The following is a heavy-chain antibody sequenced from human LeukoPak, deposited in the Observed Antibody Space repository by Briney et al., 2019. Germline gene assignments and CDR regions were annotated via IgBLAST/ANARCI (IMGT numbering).Heavy chain of an antibody. Sequence: GGSLRLSCAASGFTFGDYAMHWVRQAPGKGLEWVSGISWNGGSIGYADSVKGRFTISRDNAKNSLYLQMNSLRAEDTALYYCAKDIVFPHHGYFQHWGQGTLVTVSS. J-gene: IGHJ1*01. D-gene: IGHD1-14*01. CDR2: ISWNGGSI. CDR1: GFTFGDYA. V-gene: IGHV3-9*01. CDR3: AKDIVFPHHGYFQH.